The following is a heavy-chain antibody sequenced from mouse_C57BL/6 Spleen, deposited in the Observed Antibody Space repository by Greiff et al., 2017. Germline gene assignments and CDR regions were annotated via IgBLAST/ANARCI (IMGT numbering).Heavy chain of an antibody. CDR2: ISDGGSYT. J-gene: IGHJ4*01. Sequence: EVKLMESGGGLVKPGGSLKLSCAASGFTFSSYAMSWVRQTPEKRLEWVATISDGGSYTYYPDNVQGRFTISRDNAKNNLYLQMSHLKSEDTAMYYCARDSDYRYYAMDYWGQGASVTVSS. CDR1: GFTFSSYA. V-gene: IGHV5-4*01. D-gene: IGHD2-4*01. CDR3: ARDSDYRYYAMDY.